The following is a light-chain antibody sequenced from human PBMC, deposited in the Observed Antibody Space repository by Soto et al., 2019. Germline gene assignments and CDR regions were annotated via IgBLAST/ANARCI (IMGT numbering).Light chain of an antibody. V-gene: IGKV1-39*01. Sequence: DIQMTQSPSSLSASVGDIVTITCRASQSISTYLNSYQQKPGKAPKALIYAADSLQSGVPSRFSGSRSGADFTLTIGSLQPEDFATYYCQQSYSTPYSVGQGTKREIK. CDR2: AAD. CDR1: QSISTY. J-gene: IGKJ2*03. CDR3: QQSYSTPYS.